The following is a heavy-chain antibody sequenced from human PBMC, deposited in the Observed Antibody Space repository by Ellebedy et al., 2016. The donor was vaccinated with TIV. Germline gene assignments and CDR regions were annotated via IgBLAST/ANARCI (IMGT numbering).Heavy chain of an antibody. Sequence: GESLKISXAASGFTCSSYWMSWVRQAPGKGLEWVANIKHDGSEKYYVDSVKGRFTISRDNAKNSLYLQMNSLRAEDTAFYFCARDGSGYNSGQDYWYFDLWGRGTLVTVSS. V-gene: IGHV3-7*01. CDR1: GFTCSSYW. J-gene: IGHJ2*01. CDR3: ARDGSGYNSGQDYWYFDL. D-gene: IGHD6-19*01. CDR2: IKHDGSEK.